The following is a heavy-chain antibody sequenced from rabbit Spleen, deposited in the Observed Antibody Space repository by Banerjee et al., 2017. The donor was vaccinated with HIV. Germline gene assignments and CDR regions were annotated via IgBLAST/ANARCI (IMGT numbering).Heavy chain of an antibody. J-gene: IGHJ4*01. CDR2: INTRTGAT. CDR3: ARAPEGSSYFRFYFNL. CDR1: GFSFNSGYV. Sequence: QSLEESGGGLVKPGASLTLTCKASGFSFNSGYVMCWVRQAPGKGLEWIACINTRTGATAYANWAKGRFTISKASSTTVTLQMTSLTAADTATYFCARAPEGSSYFRFYFNLWCPGTLVTVS. V-gene: IGHV1S40*01. D-gene: IGHD8-1*01.